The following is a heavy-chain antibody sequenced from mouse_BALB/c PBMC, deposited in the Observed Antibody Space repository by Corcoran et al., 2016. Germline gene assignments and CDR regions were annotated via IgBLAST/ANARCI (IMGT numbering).Heavy chain of an antibody. CDR2: LTHSGET. Sequence: QMQLQETGPCMVKPSQSLFLASSITGFPITSVYYSIWILQSAGKPLESMGYLTHSGETFYNTSLQSPISITRETSKNQFFLQLSSVTTEDTAMYYGAGYYYGYLYFDVWGAWTTVAVSS. CDR3: AGYYYGYLYFDV. D-gene: IGHD1-1*01. V-gene: IGHV12-3*02. J-gene: IGHJ1*01. CDR1: GFPITSVYY.